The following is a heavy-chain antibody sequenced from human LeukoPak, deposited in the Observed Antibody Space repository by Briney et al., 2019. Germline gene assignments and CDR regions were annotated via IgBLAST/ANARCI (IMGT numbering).Heavy chain of an antibody. CDR1: GGSFSGYY. Sequence: AETLSLTCAVSGGSFSGYYWTWIRQPPGKGLEWIGEINHSGRTNYNPSLNSRVTFSVDTSKNQFSLKLSSVTAADTAVYYCARWGEHTALRVHAFDIWGQGTVVTVSS. V-gene: IGHV4-34*01. J-gene: IGHJ3*02. CDR2: INHSGRT. CDR3: ARWGEHTALRVHAFDI. D-gene: IGHD3-10*01.